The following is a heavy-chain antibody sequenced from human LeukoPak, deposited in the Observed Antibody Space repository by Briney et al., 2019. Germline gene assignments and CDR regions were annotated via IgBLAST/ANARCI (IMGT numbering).Heavy chain of an antibody. V-gene: IGHV1-69*01. J-gene: IGHJ4*02. CDR2: IIPIFGTA. CDR1: GGTFNTYA. Sequence: ASVKVSCKASGGTFNTYAISWVRQAPGQGLEWMGGIIPIFGTADYAQKFQGRVTITADESTSTAYMEVSSLRSEDTAVYYCARDPSMVRGENTPYFDYWGQGTLVTVSS. CDR3: ARDPSMVRGENTPYFDY. D-gene: IGHD3-10*01.